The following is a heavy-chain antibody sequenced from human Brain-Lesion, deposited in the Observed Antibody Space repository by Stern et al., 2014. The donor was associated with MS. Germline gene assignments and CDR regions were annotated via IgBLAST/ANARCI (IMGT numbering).Heavy chain of an antibody. CDR2: VNNDGRRT. Sequence: EVRLVEAGGGFVQPGGSLRLSCTASGLNFSNYWRNWVRQAPGKGLVWVSRVNNDGRRTSYADSVKGRFTMSRDNAKNTLYLQMNSLRVEDTAIYYCARGERWFDSWGQGTLVTVSS. CDR3: ARGERWFDS. V-gene: IGHV3-74*02. CDR1: GLNFSNYW. J-gene: IGHJ5*01. D-gene: IGHD3-10*01.